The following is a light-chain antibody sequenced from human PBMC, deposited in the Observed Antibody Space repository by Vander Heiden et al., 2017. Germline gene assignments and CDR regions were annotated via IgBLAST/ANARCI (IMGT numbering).Light chain of an antibody. V-gene: IGKV6-21*01. J-gene: IGKJ4*01. CDR1: QSIRSS. CDR2: YAS. CDR3: QQRSSLPLT. Sequence: EIVLTQSPDFQSVTPKEKVTITCRASQSIRSSLHWYQQKPEQSPKLLIKYASQFGSGVPSRFSGSGSGTHFTLTINSREAEDAPTYYCQQRSSLPLTFGGGTKVEIK.